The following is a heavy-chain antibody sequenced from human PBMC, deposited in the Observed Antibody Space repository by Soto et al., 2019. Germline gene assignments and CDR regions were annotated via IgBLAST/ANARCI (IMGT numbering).Heavy chain of an antibody. CDR3: ARHGIAAAVVVACNKYYYGVDV. V-gene: IGHV4-39*01. Sequence: TSETLSLTCSVSGGSISSSSYYWGWIRQPPGKGLEWIGSIDYSGSTHYNPSLKSRVTISVDTSKNQFSLKLSSVTAADTVVYYCARHGIAAAVVVACNKYYYGVDVWGQGTTVTVSS. J-gene: IGHJ6*02. D-gene: IGHD6-13*01. CDR2: IDYSGST. CDR1: GGSISSSSYY.